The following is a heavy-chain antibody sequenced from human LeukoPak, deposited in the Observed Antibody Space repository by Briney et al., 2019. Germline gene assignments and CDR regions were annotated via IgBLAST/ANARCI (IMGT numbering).Heavy chain of an antibody. V-gene: IGHV4-61*02. J-gene: IGHJ4*02. CDR1: GGSISSGGYF. D-gene: IGHD6-19*01. CDR3: AREPYSSGWYADY. CDR2: IYTSGST. Sequence: PSETLSLTCTVSGGSISSGGYFWSWIRQPAGKGLEWIGRIYTSGSTNYNPSLKSRVTISVDTSKNRFSLKLSSVTAADTAVYYCAREPYSSGWYADYWGQGTLVTVSS.